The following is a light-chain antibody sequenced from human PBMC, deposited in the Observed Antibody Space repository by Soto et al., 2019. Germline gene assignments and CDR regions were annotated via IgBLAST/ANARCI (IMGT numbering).Light chain of an antibody. CDR3: QQYGSSGA. CDR1: QRISISY. Sequence: EIVLTLSPDTLSLYTGERATLSCRASQRISISYLAWYQQRPGQAPRLLIYGASNRATGIPDRFSGSGSGTDFTLTISRLEPEDFAVYYCQQYGSSGAFGQGTKVDIK. CDR2: GAS. J-gene: IGKJ1*01. V-gene: IGKV3-20*01.